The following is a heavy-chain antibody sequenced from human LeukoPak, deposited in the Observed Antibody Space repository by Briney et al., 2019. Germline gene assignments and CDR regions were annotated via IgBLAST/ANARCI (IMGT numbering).Heavy chain of an antibody. CDR2: INHSGST. CDR1: GGSFSGYY. J-gene: IGHJ4*02. D-gene: IGHD6-19*01. CDR3: AGGGRLGL. Sequence: SETLSLTCAVYGGSFSGYYWSWIRQPPGKGLEWIGEINHSGSTNYNPSLKSRVTISVDTSKNQFSLKLSSVTAADTAVYYCAGGGRLGLWGQGTLVTVSS. V-gene: IGHV4-34*01.